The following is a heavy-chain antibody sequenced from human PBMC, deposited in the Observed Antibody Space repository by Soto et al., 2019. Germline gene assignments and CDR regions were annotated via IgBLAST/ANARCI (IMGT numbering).Heavy chain of an antibody. V-gene: IGHV1-3*05. D-gene: IGHD6-13*01. CDR3: ARDVAAADY. J-gene: IGHJ4*02. CDR2: INAGNGNT. Sequence: QVQLVQSGAEEKKPGASVKVSCKASGYTFTSYAMHWVRQAPGQRLEWMGWINAGNGNTKHSQKLQGRVTITRDTSASTDYMELSSLRSEDTAVYYCARDVAAADYWGQGTLVTVSS. CDR1: GYTFTSYA.